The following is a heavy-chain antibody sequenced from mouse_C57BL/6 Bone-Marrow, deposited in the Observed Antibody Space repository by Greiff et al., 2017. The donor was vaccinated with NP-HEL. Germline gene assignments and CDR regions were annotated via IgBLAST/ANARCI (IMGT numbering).Heavy chain of an antibody. CDR2: INPSTGST. J-gene: IGHJ2*01. V-gene: IGHV1-42*01. D-gene: IGHD4-1*01. CDR1: GYSFTGYY. Sequence: EVKLQESGPELVKPGASVKISCKASGYSFTGYYMNWVKQSPEKSLEWIGEINPSTGSTNYNEKFKSKATLTVDTSSSTAYMQLSSLTSEDSAVYYCARGGLGRDYWGQGTTLTVSS. CDR3: ARGGLGRDY.